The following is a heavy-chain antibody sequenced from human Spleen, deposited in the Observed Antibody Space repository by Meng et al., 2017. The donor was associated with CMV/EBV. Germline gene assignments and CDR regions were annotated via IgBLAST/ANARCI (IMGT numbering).Heavy chain of an antibody. CDR2: INPSGGST. D-gene: IGHD1-7*01. J-gene: IGHJ4*02. V-gene: IGHV1-46*01. CDR1: GYNFTGYY. CDR3: ARSLRYIDSRGGRELVLSSDY. Sequence: ASVKVSCKASGYNFTGYYMHWVRQAPGQGLEWMGLINPSGGSTSYAQKFQGRVTMTRDTSTSTVYMELSSLRPEDTAVYYCARSLRYIDSRGGRELVLSSDYWGQGTLVTVSS.